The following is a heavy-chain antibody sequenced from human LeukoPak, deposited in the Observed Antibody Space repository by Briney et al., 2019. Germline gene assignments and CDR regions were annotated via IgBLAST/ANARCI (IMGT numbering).Heavy chain of an antibody. D-gene: IGHD2-2*02. V-gene: IGHV4-4*07. CDR2: VFTSGST. CDR1: ADSITTYY. Sequence: PSGTLSLTCTVSADSITTYYWNWIRQPAGKGLEWIGRVFTSGSTNDDPSSKSRVTMSVDSSKEQFSLRLTSVTAADTAVYYCAAQECGSSDCYRPFDFWGQGTLVTVSS. J-gene: IGHJ4*02. CDR3: AAQECGSSDCYRPFDF.